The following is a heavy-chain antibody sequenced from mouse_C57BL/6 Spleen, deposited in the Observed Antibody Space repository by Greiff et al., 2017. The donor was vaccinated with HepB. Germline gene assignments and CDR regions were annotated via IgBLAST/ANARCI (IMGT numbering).Heavy chain of an antibody. CDR1: GYAFSSSW. Sequence: VQVVESGPELVKPGASVKISCKASGYAFSSSWMNWVKQRPGKGLEWIGRIYPGDGDTNYNGKFKGKATLTADKSSSTAYMQLSSLTSEDSAVYFCARGYYGSSLYYFDYWGQGTTLTVSS. V-gene: IGHV1-82*01. J-gene: IGHJ2*01. D-gene: IGHD1-1*01. CDR2: IYPGDGDT. CDR3: ARGYYGSSLYYFDY.